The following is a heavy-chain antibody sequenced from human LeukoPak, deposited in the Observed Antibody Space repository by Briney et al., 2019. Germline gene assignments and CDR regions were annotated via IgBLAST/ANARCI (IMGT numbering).Heavy chain of an antibody. CDR2: MYISGST. CDR1: GVSVTNYY. J-gene: IGHJ4*02. CDR3: ARDYLVGAPLDS. V-gene: IGHV4-4*07. Sequence: PSKTLTLTCTVSGVSVTNYYWAWIRQPAGKGLEWIGRMYISGSTNYNPSLKSRVTISIDKTKNEFSLRLRSVTAADTAVYYCARDYLVGAPLDSRGQGTLVTVSP. D-gene: IGHD1-26*01.